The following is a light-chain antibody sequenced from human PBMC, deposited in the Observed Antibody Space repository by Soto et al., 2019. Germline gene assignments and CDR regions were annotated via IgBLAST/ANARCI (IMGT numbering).Light chain of an antibody. V-gene: IGKV2-28*01. Sequence: DIVMTQSPLSLPVTPGEPVSISCRSSQSLLHSNGYNYLDWYLQKPGQSPQLLIYLGSNRASGVADRFSGSGSGKDFTLKISRVEAEDVGVYYCMQALQTPITFGQGTRLEIK. CDR3: MQALQTPIT. J-gene: IGKJ5*01. CDR1: QSLLHSNGYNY. CDR2: LGS.